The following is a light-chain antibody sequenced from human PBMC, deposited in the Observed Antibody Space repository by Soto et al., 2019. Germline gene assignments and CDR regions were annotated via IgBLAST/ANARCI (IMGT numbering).Light chain of an antibody. CDR2: NNN. V-gene: IGLV1-44*01. CDR3: GAWDGSLKGYV. J-gene: IGLJ1*01. Sequence: QSVLTQPPSVSGTPGQRVTISCSGSSSNIGMNTVNWYQQLPGTTPKDLIHNNNQRPSGVPDRFSGSTSGTSASLAISGLQSEDEAAYYCGAWDGSLKGYVFGTGTKVTVL. CDR1: SSNIGMNT.